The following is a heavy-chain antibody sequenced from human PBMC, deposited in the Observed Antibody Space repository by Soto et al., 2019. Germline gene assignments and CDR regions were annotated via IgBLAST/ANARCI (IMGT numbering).Heavy chain of an antibody. J-gene: IGHJ4*02. CDR2: IYPGDSDT. CDR1: GYPFTRYW. D-gene: IGHD3-10*01. Sequence: GSSLKISCTGSGYPFTRYWTGSVLQLPGKGLEWMGIIYPGDSDTRSSPSVQGQVTIAADKSISTAYLQWSSLKASDTAMDYCARHKRFGSGSCPDDWGQGTLVAVSS. CDR3: ARHKRFGSGSCPDD. V-gene: IGHV5-51*01.